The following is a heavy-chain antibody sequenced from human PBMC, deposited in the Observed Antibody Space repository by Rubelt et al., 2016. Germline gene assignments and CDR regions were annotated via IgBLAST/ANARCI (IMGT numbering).Heavy chain of an antibody. D-gene: IGHD4-11*01. V-gene: IGHV4-39*01. CDR2: IYYSGST. Sequence: QLQLQESGPGLVKPSETLSLTCTVSGGSISSSSYYWGWIRQPPGKGLEWIGSIYYSGSTYYNPSLKSRVTISVDTSKNQFSLKLSSVTAVDTAVYYCASPGVTTLIASPNAFDIWGQGTMVTVSS. CDR3: ASPGVTTLIASPNAFDI. J-gene: IGHJ3*02. CDR1: GGSISSSSYY.